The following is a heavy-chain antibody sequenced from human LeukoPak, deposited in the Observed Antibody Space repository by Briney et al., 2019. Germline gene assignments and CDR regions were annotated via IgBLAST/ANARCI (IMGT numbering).Heavy chain of an antibody. CDR1: GFTFSSYA. Sequence: GGSLRLSCAASGFTFSSYAMHWVRQAPGKGLEWVAVISYDGSNKYYADSVKGRFTISRDNSKNTLYLQMNSLRAEDTAVYYCARDQPTSITIFGVVIGYGIDVWGQGTTVTVSS. J-gene: IGHJ6*02. V-gene: IGHV3-30*04. CDR2: ISYDGSNK. CDR3: ARDQPTSITIFGVVIGYGIDV. D-gene: IGHD3-3*01.